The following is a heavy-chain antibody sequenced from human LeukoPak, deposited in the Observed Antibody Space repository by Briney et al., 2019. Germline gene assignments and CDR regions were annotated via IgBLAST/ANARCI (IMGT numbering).Heavy chain of an antibody. CDR1: GHTFTDSY. Sequence: GASAKVSCKASGHTFTDSYMHWVRQAPGQGLECMGWINPITGGTNYAQKFQDRVTMTRDTSLNTGYMELSGLRFDDTAIYYCARPSPTWFGEVNAFDIWGQGTMVTVSS. V-gene: IGHV1-2*02. J-gene: IGHJ3*02. CDR2: INPITGGT. CDR3: ARPSPTWFGEVNAFDI. D-gene: IGHD3-10*01.